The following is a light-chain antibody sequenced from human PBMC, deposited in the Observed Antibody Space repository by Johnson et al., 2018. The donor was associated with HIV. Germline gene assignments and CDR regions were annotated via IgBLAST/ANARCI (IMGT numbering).Light chain of an antibody. CDR2: DNN. V-gene: IGLV1-51*01. CDR1: SSNIGNNY. CDR3: GTWDSSLSAVV. Sequence: QSVLTQPPSVSAAPGQKVTISCSGSSSNIGNNYVSWYQQLPGTATKLLIYDNNKRPSGIPDRFSGSKSGTSATLGITGLQTGDEADYYCGTWDSSLSAVVFGTRPKVTVL. J-gene: IGLJ1*01.